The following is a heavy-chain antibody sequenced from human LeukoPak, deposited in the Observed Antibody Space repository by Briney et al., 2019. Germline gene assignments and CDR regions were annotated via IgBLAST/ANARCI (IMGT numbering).Heavy chain of an antibody. J-gene: IGHJ4*02. CDR1: GFKFRDYY. D-gene: IGHD6-13*01. V-gene: IGHV3-11*01. Sequence: GGSLRLSCAASGFKFRDYYMGWIRQAPGKRLEWVSYISGSGDARPYADSVKGRFTVSRNDAIDSLYLQMDSLGAEDTAVYYCARIGTTVAAGTADYWGQGTQVTVSS. CDR3: ARIGTTVAAGTADY. CDR2: ISGSGDAR.